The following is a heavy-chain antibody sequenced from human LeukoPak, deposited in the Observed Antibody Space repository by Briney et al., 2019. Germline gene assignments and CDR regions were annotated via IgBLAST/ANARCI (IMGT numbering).Heavy chain of an antibody. Sequence: GGSLRLSCAASGFTFSSYAMSWVRQAPGKGLEWVSVIYSGGSTYYADSVKGRFTISRHNSKNTLYLQMNSLRAEDTAVYYCARAGSSIAPPAYWGQGTLVTVSS. D-gene: IGHD6-6*01. CDR2: IYSGGST. V-gene: IGHV3-53*04. CDR1: GFTFSSYA. CDR3: ARAGSSIAPPAY. J-gene: IGHJ4*02.